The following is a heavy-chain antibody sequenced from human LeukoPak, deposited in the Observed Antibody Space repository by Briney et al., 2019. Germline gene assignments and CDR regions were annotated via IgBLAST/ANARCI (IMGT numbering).Heavy chain of an antibody. CDR2: IRSNGDTA. Sequence: GGSLRLSCAASGFTFSRIAMTWVRQAPGKGLEWVSTIRSNGDTAYNADSVRGRFAISRDNSKNALFLQMNSLRGEDTAIYYCAKGQELDDGVFDSWGQGTLVTVSS. CDR1: GFTFSRIA. CDR3: AKGQELDDGVFDS. D-gene: IGHD1-1*01. J-gene: IGHJ4*02. V-gene: IGHV3-23*01.